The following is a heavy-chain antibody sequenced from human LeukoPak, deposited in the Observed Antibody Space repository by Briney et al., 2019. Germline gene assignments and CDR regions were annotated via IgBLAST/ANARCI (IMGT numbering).Heavy chain of an antibody. CDR1: GGTFRSYA. D-gene: IGHD6-13*01. CDR3: ARDRQQLVPHFDY. V-gene: IGHV1-69*04. CDR2: IIPILGIA. J-gene: IGHJ4*02. Sequence: SVKVSCKASGGTFRSYAISWVRQAPGQGLEWMGRIIPILGIANYAQKFQGRVTITADKSTSTAYMELSSLRPEDTAVYYCARDRQQLVPHFDYWGQGTLVTVSS.